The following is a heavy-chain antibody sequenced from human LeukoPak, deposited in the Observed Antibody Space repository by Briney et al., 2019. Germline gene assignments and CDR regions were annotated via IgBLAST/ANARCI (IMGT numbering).Heavy chain of an antibody. CDR3: ARGSGSYLSY. J-gene: IGHJ4*02. D-gene: IGHD1-26*01. CDR2: IYTSGST. V-gene: IGHV4-61*02. Sequence: SETLSLTCTVSDGSISSGSYYWSWIRQPAGKGLEWIGRIYTSGSTNYNPSLKSRVTISVDTSKNQFSLTLSSVTAADTAVYYCARGSGSYLSYWGQGTLVTVSS. CDR1: DGSISSGSYY.